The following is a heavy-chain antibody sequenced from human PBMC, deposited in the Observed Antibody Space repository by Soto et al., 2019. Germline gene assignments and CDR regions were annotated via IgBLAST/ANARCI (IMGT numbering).Heavy chain of an antibody. V-gene: IGHV1-69*13. Sequence: SVKVSCKASGGTFSSYAISWVRQAPGQGLEWMGGIIPIFGTANYAQKFQGRVTITADESTSTAYMELSSLRSEDTAVYYCARDLGYSGYEVRSDRNWFDPWGQGTLVTVSS. D-gene: IGHD5-12*01. CDR2: IIPIFGTA. J-gene: IGHJ5*02. CDR3: ARDLGYSGYEVRSDRNWFDP. CDR1: GGTFSSYA.